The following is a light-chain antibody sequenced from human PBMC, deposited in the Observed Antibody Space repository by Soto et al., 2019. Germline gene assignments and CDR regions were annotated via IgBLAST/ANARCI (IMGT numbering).Light chain of an antibody. CDR1: QTIDTN. CDR3: QQYNNRPPWT. J-gene: IGKJ1*01. CDR2: AAS. Sequence: EIVMTQSPGALSVSPGERATLSCRASQTIDTNLAWYQQKPGQAPRLLIFAASTRATGIPARFSGSGSGTEFSLTITSLQSEDFALYYCQQYNNRPPWTFGQGTTGDIK. V-gene: IGKV3-15*01.